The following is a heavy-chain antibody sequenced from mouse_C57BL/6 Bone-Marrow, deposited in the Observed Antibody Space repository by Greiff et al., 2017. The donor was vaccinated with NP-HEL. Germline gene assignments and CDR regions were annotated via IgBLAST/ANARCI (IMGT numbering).Heavy chain of an antibody. J-gene: IGHJ3*01. CDR2: ISNGGGST. Sequence: DVMLVESGGGLVQPGGSLKLSCAASGFTFSDYYMYWVRQTPEKRLEWVAYISNGGGSTYYPDTVKGRFTISRDNAKNTLYLQMSRLKSEDTAMYYCARGTAQATWFAYWGQGTLVTVSA. CDR1: GFTFSDYY. D-gene: IGHD3-2*02. V-gene: IGHV5-12*01. CDR3: ARGTAQATWFAY.